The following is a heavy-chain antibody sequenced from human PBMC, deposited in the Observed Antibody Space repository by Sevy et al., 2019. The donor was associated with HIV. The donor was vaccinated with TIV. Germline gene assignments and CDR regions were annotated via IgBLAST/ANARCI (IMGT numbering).Heavy chain of an antibody. CDR3: AREFTVITVFQY. V-gene: IGHV1-46*01. J-gene: IGHJ4*02. CDR2: INPSGGST. Sequence: ASVKVSCKASGYTFTNYYIHWMRQAPGQGLEWVGIINPSGGSTSYAQKFQGRVTMTRDTSTSTVYMELSSLRSEDTAVYYCAREFTVITVFQYWGQGTLVTVSS. D-gene: IGHD1-20*01. CDR1: GYTFTNYY.